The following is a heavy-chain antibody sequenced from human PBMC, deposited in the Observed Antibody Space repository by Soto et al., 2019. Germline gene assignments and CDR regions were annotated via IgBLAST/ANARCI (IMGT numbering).Heavy chain of an antibody. CDR1: GGSFSGYY. D-gene: IGHD3-16*01. V-gene: IGHV4-34*01. Sequence: PSETLSLTCAVYGGSFSGYYWSWIRQPPGKGLEWIGEINHRGSTNYNPSLKSRVTISVDTSKNQFSLKVTSATAADTAVYYCARGIQITFGGIPARGDYLDYWGHGNLVTVSS. CDR3: ARGIQITFGGIPARGDYLDY. CDR2: INHRGST. J-gene: IGHJ4*01.